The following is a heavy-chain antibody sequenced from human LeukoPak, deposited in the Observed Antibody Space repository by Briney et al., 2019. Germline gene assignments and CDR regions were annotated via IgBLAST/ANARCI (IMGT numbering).Heavy chain of an antibody. Sequence: GESLRLSCAASGFTFSYFWMHWFRQTPGKGLVWVSCIKTDGGYSTYADSVKGRFTISRDNVRNTLYLQMNSLRAEDSGVYYCARDFDGPRASDYWGQGISVTVSS. CDR2: IKTDGGYS. CDR3: ARDFDGPRASDY. V-gene: IGHV3-74*03. J-gene: IGHJ4*02. CDR1: GFTFSYFW. D-gene: IGHD4-17*01.